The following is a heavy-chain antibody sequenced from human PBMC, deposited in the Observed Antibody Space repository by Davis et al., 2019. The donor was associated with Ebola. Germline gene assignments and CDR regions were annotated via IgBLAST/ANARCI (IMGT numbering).Heavy chain of an antibody. Sequence: MPSETLSLTCAVYGGSFSGYYWSWIRQPPGKGLEWIGEINHSGSNNYNPSLKSRVTISVDTSKNQFSLKLSSVTAADTAVYYCAGEWLSLFDYWGQGTLVTVSS. D-gene: IGHD3-3*01. J-gene: IGHJ4*02. CDR3: AGEWLSLFDY. CDR2: INHSGSN. V-gene: IGHV4-34*01. CDR1: GGSFSGYY.